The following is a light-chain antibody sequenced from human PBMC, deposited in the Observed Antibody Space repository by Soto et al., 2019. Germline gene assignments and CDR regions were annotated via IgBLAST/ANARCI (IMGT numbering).Light chain of an antibody. CDR2: GAF. V-gene: IGKV3-11*01. CDR1: PSVPNY. J-gene: IGKJ5*01. CDR3: QQRNIWPPVT. Sequence: EIVLTQSPATLSLSPGERATLSCRASPSVPNYLAWYQQNPGQAPRLLFYGAFNRATGIPARFSGSGSGADFTLTISSLEPEDFAVYYCQQRNIWPPVTFGQGTRLEIK.